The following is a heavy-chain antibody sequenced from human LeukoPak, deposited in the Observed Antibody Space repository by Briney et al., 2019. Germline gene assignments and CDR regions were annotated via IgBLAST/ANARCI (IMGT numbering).Heavy chain of an antibody. Sequence: GGSLRLSCAASGFTFSSYAMSWVRQAPGKGLEWVSAISGSGGSAYYADSVKGRFTISRDNSKNTLYLQMNSLRAEDTAVYYCAKDDSSWMRVALDYWGQGTLVTVSS. CDR3: AKDDSSWMRVALDY. V-gene: IGHV3-23*01. D-gene: IGHD6-13*01. CDR2: ISGSGGSA. J-gene: IGHJ4*02. CDR1: GFTFSSYA.